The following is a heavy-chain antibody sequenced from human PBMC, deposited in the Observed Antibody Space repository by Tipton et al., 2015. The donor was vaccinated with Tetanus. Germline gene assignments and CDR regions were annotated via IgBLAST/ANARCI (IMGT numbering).Heavy chain of an antibody. V-gene: IGHV4-59*01. J-gene: IGHJ6*02. CDR1: GGSFSGYY. CDR3: ARDRDYYGSGSRGMDV. CDR2: INYSGTT. Sequence: TLSLTCGVYGGSFSGYYWSWIRQSPGKGLEWIGYINYSGTTNYASSLQSRVIISVDTSKNQFSLKLNSVTAADTAVYYCARDRDYYGSGSRGMDVWGQGTRVTVSS. D-gene: IGHD3-10*01.